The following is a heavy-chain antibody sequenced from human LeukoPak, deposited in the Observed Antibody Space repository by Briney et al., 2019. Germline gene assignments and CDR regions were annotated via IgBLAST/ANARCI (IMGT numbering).Heavy chain of an antibody. CDR3: VRGAYSSSWLNFDY. J-gene: IGHJ4*02. CDR2: IPYDGSNK. Sequence: GGSLRLSCAASGFTFSSYAMHWGRQAPGKGLEWVALIPYDGSNKYYADSVKGRFTVSRDNSKNTLYLQMNSLRAEDTAVYYCVRGAYSSSWLNFDYWGQGTLVTVSS. D-gene: IGHD6-13*01. V-gene: IGHV3-30*04. CDR1: GFTFSSYA.